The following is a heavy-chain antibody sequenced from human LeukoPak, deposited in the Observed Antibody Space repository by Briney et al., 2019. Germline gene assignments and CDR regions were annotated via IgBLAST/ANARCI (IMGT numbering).Heavy chain of an antibody. CDR3: ARHSSLRSPTTP. CDR2: IYYSGST. CDR1: GGSISSSSYY. Sequence: SETLSLTCTVSGGSISSSSYYWGWIRQSPGKGLEWIGSIYYSGSTYYSPSLKSRVTISVDTSKNQFSLKLSSVTAADTAVYYCARHSSLRSPTTPWGQGALVTVSS. D-gene: IGHD1-7*01. J-gene: IGHJ5*02. V-gene: IGHV4-39*01.